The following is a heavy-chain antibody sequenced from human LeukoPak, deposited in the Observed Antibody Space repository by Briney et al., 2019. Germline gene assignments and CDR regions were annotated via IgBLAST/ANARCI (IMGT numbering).Heavy chain of an antibody. CDR1: GGSISSYY. CDR2: IYYSGST. J-gene: IGHJ5*02. D-gene: IGHD6-19*01. V-gene: IGHV4-59*08. Sequence: PSETLSLTCTVSGGSISSYYWSWIRQPPGKGLEWIGYIYYSGSTNYNPSLKSRVTISVDTSKNQFSLKLSSVTAADTAVCYCARHYRQWLTPNWFDPWGQGTLVTVSS. CDR3: ARHYRQWLTPNWFDP.